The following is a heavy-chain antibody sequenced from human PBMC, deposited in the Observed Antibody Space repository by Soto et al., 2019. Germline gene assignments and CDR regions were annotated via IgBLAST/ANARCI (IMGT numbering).Heavy chain of an antibody. D-gene: IGHD3-3*02. Sequence: QVQLVQSGAEVKKPGSSVKVSCKTSGGTFRTSAISWVRQAPGQGLEWMGGIMPVFSTPDYAQKLQGRVTITADESTGTAYMELSSLRSEDTAVYYCARDKDRQQLGGNYYYIMDVWGQGTTVTFSS. CDR1: GGTFRTSA. V-gene: IGHV1-69*12. CDR2: IMPVFSTP. J-gene: IGHJ6*01. CDR3: ARDKDRQQLGGNYYYIMDV.